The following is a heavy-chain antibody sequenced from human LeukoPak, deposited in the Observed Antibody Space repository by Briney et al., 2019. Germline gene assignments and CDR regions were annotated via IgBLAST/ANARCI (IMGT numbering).Heavy chain of an antibody. CDR2: INHRGNSGSI. Sequence: SETLSLTCAVYGGSFSGYYWSWIRQPPGEGLEWIGEINHRGNSGSINYNPSLKSRVTISVDTSKNQFSLKLSSVTAADTAVYYCARGAHDSSRSYYFDYWGQGTLLTVSS. CDR1: GGSFSGYY. D-gene: IGHD3-22*01. V-gene: IGHV4-34*01. CDR3: ARGAHDSSRSYYFDY. J-gene: IGHJ4*02.